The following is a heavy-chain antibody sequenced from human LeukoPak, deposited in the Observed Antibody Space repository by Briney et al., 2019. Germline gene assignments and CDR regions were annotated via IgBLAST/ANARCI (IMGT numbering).Heavy chain of an antibody. D-gene: IGHD6-19*01. CDR1: GYTFTNYY. Sequence: ASVKVSCKASGYTFTNYYMHWVRQAPGQGLEWMGWINPNSGGTNYAQKFQGRVTMTRDTSISTAYMELSRLRSDDTAVYYCAREEPGGAVAGTLGFDYWGQGTLVTVSS. J-gene: IGHJ4*02. CDR2: INPNSGGT. V-gene: IGHV1-2*02. CDR3: AREEPGGAVAGTLGFDY.